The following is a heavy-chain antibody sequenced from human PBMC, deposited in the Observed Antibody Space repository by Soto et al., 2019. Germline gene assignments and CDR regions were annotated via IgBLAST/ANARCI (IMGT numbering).Heavy chain of an antibody. D-gene: IGHD2-8*02. CDR1: GYAFSSYW. J-gene: IGHJ5*02. V-gene: IGHV5-51*01. CDR2: IYPGDSDT. CDR3: ARGYCTATICDPWFDP. Sequence: GESLKISCQGSGYAFSSYWIAWVRQMPGKGLEWMGIIYPGDSDTRYSPSFQGQVTISVDKSITTAYLQWSSLKASDTAMYYCARGYCTATICDPWFDPWGQGTLVTDS.